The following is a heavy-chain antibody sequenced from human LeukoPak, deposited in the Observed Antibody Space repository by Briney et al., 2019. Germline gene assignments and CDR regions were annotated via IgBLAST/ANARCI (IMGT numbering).Heavy chain of an antibody. D-gene: IGHD3-10*01. Sequence: VASVKVSCKASGYTFTSYGISWVRQAPGQGLEWMGWISAYNGNTNYAQKLQGRVAMTTDKSTSTAYMELRSLRSDDTAVYYCARGRAVLLWFGGHFDYWGQGTLVTVSS. CDR3: ARGRAVLLWFGGHFDY. V-gene: IGHV1-18*01. J-gene: IGHJ4*02. CDR1: GYTFTSYG. CDR2: ISAYNGNT.